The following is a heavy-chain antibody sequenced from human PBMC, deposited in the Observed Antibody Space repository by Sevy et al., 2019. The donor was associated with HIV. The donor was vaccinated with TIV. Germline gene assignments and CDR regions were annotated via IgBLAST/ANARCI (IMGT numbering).Heavy chain of an antibody. CDR3: ARGETTAVTKFDF. V-gene: IGHV3-21*01. Sequence: GGSLRLSCAASGFTFSSYSMNWVRQAPGKGLEWVSSISSSGSYMYYADSVKGRFTISRDNAENSLYLQMNSLRAEDTAVYYCARGETTAVTKFDFWGQGTLVTVSS. D-gene: IGHD6-25*01. CDR2: ISSSGSYM. CDR1: GFTFSSYS. J-gene: IGHJ4*02.